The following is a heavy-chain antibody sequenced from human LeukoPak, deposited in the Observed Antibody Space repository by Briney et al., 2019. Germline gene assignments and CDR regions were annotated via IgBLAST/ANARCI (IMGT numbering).Heavy chain of an antibody. CDR2: IYYSGST. V-gene: IGHV4-59*01. J-gene: IGHJ4*02. D-gene: IGHD5-24*01. CDR1: GGSISSYY. Sequence: SETLSLTCTVSGGSISSYYWSWIRQPPGKGLEWIGYIYYSGSTNYNPSLKSRVTISVDTSKNQFSLKLSSVTAADTAVYYCAREFPRRWHTLQGGLDYWGQGTLVTVSS. CDR3: AREFPRRWHTLQGGLDY.